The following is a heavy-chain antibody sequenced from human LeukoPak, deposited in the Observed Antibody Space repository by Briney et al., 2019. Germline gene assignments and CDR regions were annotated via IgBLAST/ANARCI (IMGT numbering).Heavy chain of an antibody. V-gene: IGHV4-31*03. CDR1: GGSISSGGYY. D-gene: IGHD3-10*01. Sequence: SETLSLTCTVSGGSISSGGYYWSWIRQHPGKGLEWIGYIYYSGSTYYNPSLKSRVTISVDTSKNQFSLKLSSVTAADTAVYYCARDPYHYYGSGSSSHYGMDVWGKGTTVTVSS. CDR2: IYYSGST. J-gene: IGHJ6*04. CDR3: ARDPYHYYGSGSSSHYGMDV.